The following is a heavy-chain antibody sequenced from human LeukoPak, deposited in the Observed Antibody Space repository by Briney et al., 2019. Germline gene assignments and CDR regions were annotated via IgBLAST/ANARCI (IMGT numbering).Heavy chain of an antibody. V-gene: IGHV3-7*01. D-gene: IGHD6-13*01. CDR2: IKPDGSVG. CDR1: GFTFISYW. Sequence: GGSLRLSCAASGFTFISYWMTWVRQAPGRGLEWVANIKPDGSVGYYVDSVRGRFIISRDNAGNSLYLQMNSLRVEDTAVYYCTQNLVAAAGDHWGQGTLLIVSS. J-gene: IGHJ4*02. CDR3: TQNLVAAAGDH.